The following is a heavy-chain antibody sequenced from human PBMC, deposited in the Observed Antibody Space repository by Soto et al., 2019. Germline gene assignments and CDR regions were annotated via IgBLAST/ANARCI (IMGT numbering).Heavy chain of an antibody. V-gene: IGHV1-69*04. CDR1: GGTFSSYT. CDR2: FIPIFGIE. J-gene: IGHJ4*02. D-gene: IGHD6-13*01. CDR3: ARDGNSSSYNFDY. Sequence: ASVKVSCKASGGTFSSYTISWVRQAPGQGLVWMGRFIPIFGIENYAKNSRGRVTFTGDKSTSTAYMVLSSLSFEDPAVYYWARDGNSSSYNFDYGGQGPLVTVSS.